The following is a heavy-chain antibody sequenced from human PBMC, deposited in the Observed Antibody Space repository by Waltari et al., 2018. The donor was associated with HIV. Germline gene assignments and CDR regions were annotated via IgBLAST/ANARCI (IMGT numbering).Heavy chain of an antibody. J-gene: IGHJ3*02. D-gene: IGHD3-16*01. V-gene: IGHV4-59*12. Sequence: VQLQESGPRLVKPAETLSLTCNVSGTSMMTFYWSWIRQSQGRGPGWIGSVYSSESTKFSSGTTIHNPSLTRRVTISLARSKSQFSLRVRSVTAADTATYYCARGNCNRGSCFVLGFPFDMWGQGATVIVSS. CDR1: GTSMMTFY. CDR3: ARGNCNRGSCFVLGFPFDM. CDR2: VYSSESTKFSSGTT.